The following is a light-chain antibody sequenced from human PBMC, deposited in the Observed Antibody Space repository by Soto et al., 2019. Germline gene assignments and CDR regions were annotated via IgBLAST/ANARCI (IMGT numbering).Light chain of an antibody. Sequence: DLQMTQSPSSLSASVGDRVTITCRASQTIDSYLNWFQQKPVKAPKLLIYAASSLQSGVPSRFSGSGSGADFTLTIGSLQPEDFATYYCQQSYTTPPTFGQGTKVEIK. V-gene: IGKV1-39*01. CDR3: QQSYTTPPT. J-gene: IGKJ1*01. CDR1: QTIDSY. CDR2: AAS.